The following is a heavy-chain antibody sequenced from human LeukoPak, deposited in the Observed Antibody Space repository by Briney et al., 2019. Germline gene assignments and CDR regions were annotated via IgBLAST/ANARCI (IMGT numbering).Heavy chain of an antibody. V-gene: IGHV1-3*01. Sequence: ASVKVSCKASGYTFTSYAMHWVRQAPGQRLEWMGWINAGNGNTKYSQKFQGRVTITRDTSASTAYTELRSLRSDDTAVYYCARVYSSGRFDYWGQGTLVTVSS. J-gene: IGHJ4*02. CDR1: GYTFTSYA. CDR2: INAGNGNT. D-gene: IGHD6-19*01. CDR3: ARVYSSGRFDY.